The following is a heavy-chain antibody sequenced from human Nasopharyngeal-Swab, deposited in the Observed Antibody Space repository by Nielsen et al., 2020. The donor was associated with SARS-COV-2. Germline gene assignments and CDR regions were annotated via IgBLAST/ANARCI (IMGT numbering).Heavy chain of an antibody. D-gene: IGHD2-15*01. J-gene: IGHJ5*02. V-gene: IGHV1-69*10. CDR2: IIPILGIA. CDR3: ARGPPRYCSGGSCHPDNWFDP. Sequence: WVRQAPVQGLEWMGGIIPILGIANYAQKFQGRVTITTDKSTDTAYMVLSSLRTEDTAVYYCARGPPRYCSGGSCHPDNWFDPWGQGTLVTVSS.